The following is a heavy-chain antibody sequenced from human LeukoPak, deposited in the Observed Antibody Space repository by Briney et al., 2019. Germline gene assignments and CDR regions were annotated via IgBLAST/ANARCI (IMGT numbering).Heavy chain of an antibody. Sequence: PGGSLRLSCEVSGFTFSNYAMSWVRQAPGEGLERVSTITAGDIATYNGDSVKGRSTISRDNSKNMVFLQMNALRAEDTAVYYCAKNGGSHYDSYMDVWGKGTTVTVSS. CDR1: GFTFSNYA. J-gene: IGHJ6*03. CDR3: AKNGGSHYDSYMDV. D-gene: IGHD3-16*01. V-gene: IGHV3-23*01. CDR2: ITAGDIAT.